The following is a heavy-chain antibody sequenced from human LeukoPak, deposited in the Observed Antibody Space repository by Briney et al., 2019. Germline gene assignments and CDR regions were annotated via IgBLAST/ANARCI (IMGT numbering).Heavy chain of an antibody. CDR2: INPDGNKK. D-gene: IGHD5-18*01. J-gene: IGHJ4*02. Sequence: GGSLRLSCAVSGLTFSSSWMDWVRQAPGKGLEWVASINPDGNKKYSADSVKGRFTISRDNAGNSLYLQMNSLRVEDTAFYYCARDLAYSRLDYWGQGMLVTVSS. V-gene: IGHV3-7*01. CDR3: ARDLAYSRLDY. CDR1: GLTFSSSW.